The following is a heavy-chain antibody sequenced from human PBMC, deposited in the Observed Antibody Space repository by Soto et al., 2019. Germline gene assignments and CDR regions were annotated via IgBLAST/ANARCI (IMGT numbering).Heavy chain of an antibody. J-gene: IGHJ4*02. V-gene: IGHV1-18*01. CDR1: GYTFTSYG. D-gene: IGHD1-1*01. CDR3: ARGRYGDY. Sequence: QVHLVQSGAEVKKPGASVKVSCRASGYTFTSYGITWVRQAPGQGLEWMGWISAHNGNTDYAQKLQGRVIVTRDTSTSTAYMELRSLRSDDTAVYYCARGRYGDYWGQGALVTVSS. CDR2: ISAHNGNT.